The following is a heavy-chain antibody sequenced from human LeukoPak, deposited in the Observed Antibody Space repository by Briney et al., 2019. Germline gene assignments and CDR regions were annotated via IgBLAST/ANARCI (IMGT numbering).Heavy chain of an antibody. CDR2: ISGSGGGT. CDR1: GFTFINYA. Sequence: PGGSLRLSCAASGFTFINYAMSWDRQAPGKGLEWVSAISGSGGGTYYADSVQGRFTISRDNSKNTLYLQMNSLRAEDTAVYYCARRLASGSGWYRPYYFDYWGQGTLVTVSS. CDR3: ARRLASGSGWYRPYYFDY. V-gene: IGHV3-23*01. D-gene: IGHD6-19*01. J-gene: IGHJ4*02.